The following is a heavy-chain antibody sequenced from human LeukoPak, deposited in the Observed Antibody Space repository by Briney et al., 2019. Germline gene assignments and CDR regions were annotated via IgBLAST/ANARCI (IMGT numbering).Heavy chain of an antibody. V-gene: IGHV3-7*01. CDR1: GFAFSTYW. J-gene: IGHJ4*02. D-gene: IGHD3-3*01. Sequence: GGSLRPSCAASGFAFSTYWMDWARQAAGKGLEWVGNINQDGSVKHYVDSVRGRFTISRDNARNSVYLQMNALRVQDTAVYYCTRDFVFWGQGTLVTASS. CDR3: TRDFVF. CDR2: INQDGSVK.